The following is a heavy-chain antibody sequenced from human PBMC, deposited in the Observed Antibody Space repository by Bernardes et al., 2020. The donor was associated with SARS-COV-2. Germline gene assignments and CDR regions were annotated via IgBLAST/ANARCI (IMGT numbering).Heavy chain of an antibody. Sequence: ASVKVSCKASGYTFTSYGISWVRQAPGQGLEWMGWISAYNGNTNYAQKLQGRVTMTTDTSTSTAYMELRSLRSDDTAVYYCARDRELGDYGGASNYYYGMDVWGQGTTVTVSS. J-gene: IGHJ6*02. CDR2: ISAYNGNT. D-gene: IGHD4-17*01. V-gene: IGHV1-18*01. CDR1: GYTFTSYG. CDR3: ARDRELGDYGGASNYYYGMDV.